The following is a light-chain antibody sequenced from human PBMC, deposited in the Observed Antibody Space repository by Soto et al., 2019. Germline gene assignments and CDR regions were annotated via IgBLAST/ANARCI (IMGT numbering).Light chain of an antibody. Sequence: DIVMTQSPATLSVSPGQRATLSCRASQSISSNLAWYQQKPGQAPRLLIFRASTRAAGITGRFSGSGSGTEFTLTIISLQSGDAAVYYCQQYNNWPPVFSFGPGTNVDIK. V-gene: IGKV3-15*01. CDR3: QQYNNWPPVFS. J-gene: IGKJ3*01. CDR2: RAS. CDR1: QSISSN.